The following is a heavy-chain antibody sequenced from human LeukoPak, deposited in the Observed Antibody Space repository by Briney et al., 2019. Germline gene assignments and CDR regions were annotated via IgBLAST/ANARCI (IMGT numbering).Heavy chain of an antibody. CDR2: IYYSGST. CDR1: GGSISSGGYY. CDR3: ARVKIVTMVRGNWFDP. Sequence: SQTLSLTCTVSGGSISSGGYYWSWIRQHPGKGLEWIGYIYYSGSTYYNPSLKSRVTISVDTSKNQSSLKLSSVTAADTAVYYCARVKIVTMVRGNWFDPWGQGTLVTVSS. J-gene: IGHJ5*02. V-gene: IGHV4-31*03. D-gene: IGHD3-10*01.